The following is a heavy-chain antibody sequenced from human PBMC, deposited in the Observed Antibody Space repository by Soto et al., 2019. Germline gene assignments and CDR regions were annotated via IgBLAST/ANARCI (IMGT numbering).Heavy chain of an antibody. V-gene: IGHV4-31*03. CDR1: SDSIISTIYS. Sequence: PSETLSLTCTVSSDSIISTIYSWDWIRQHPGKGLEWIGYIYYSGSTYYNPSLKSRVTISVDTSKNQFSLKLSSVTAADTAVYYCARDKGGRWFGELLYNPLDYYYGMDVWGQGTTVTVSS. D-gene: IGHD3-10*01. J-gene: IGHJ6*02. CDR2: IYYSGST. CDR3: ARDKGGRWFGELLYNPLDYYYGMDV.